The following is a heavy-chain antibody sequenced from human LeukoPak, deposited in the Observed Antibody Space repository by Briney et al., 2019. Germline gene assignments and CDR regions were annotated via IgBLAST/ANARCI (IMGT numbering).Heavy chain of an antibody. CDR2: IKQDGSEK. Sequence: GGSLRLSCAASGFTFSSYWMSWVRQAPGKGLEWVANIKQDGSEKYYVDSVKGRFTISRDNAKNSLYLQMNSLRAEDTAVYYCAREFYDILTTYYSMSYDYWGQGTLVTVSS. J-gene: IGHJ4*02. CDR3: AREFYDILTTYYSMSYDY. D-gene: IGHD3-9*01. V-gene: IGHV3-7*01. CDR1: GFTFSSYW.